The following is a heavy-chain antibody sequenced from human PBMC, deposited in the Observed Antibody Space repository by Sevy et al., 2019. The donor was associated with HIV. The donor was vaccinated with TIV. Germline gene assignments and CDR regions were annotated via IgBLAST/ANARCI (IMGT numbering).Heavy chain of an antibody. CDR3: AKDLRPRYCSSTSCYMALDY. D-gene: IGHD2-2*02. Sequence: GGSLRVSCAASGFTFSSYGMHWVRQAPGKGLEWVAVISYGGSNKYYADSVKGRFTISRDNSKNTLYLQMNSLRAEDTAVYYCAKDLRPRYCSSTSCYMALDYRGQGTLVTVSS. CDR2: ISYGGSNK. V-gene: IGHV3-30*18. CDR1: GFTFSSYG. J-gene: IGHJ4*02.